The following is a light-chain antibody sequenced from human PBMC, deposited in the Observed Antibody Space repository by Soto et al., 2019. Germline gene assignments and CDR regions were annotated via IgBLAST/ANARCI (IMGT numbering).Light chain of an antibody. V-gene: IGKV3-15*01. J-gene: IGKJ5*01. Sequence: EILMTQSPDTLSVSPGESATLSCRASQRVYSNLAWYQQRPGQAPRLLIYGASTRATGIPARFSGSGSGTEFTLTISSLQSEDFAVYYCQQYNNWPQTFGQGTRLEIK. CDR2: GAS. CDR3: QQYNNWPQT. CDR1: QRVYSN.